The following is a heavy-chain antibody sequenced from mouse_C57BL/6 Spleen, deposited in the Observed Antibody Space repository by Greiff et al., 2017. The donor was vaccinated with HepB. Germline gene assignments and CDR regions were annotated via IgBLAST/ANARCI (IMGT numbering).Heavy chain of an antibody. V-gene: IGHV5-6*02. CDR3: ARQALLLSLDY. D-gene: IGHD1-1*01. Sequence: DVKLQESGGDLVKPGGSLKLSCAASGFTFSSYGMSWVRQTPDKRLEWVATISSGGSYTYYPDSVKGRFTISRDNAKNTLYLQMSSLKSEDTAMYYCARQALLLSLDYWGQGTTLTVSS. CDR1: GFTFSSYG. CDR2: ISSGGSYT. J-gene: IGHJ2*01.